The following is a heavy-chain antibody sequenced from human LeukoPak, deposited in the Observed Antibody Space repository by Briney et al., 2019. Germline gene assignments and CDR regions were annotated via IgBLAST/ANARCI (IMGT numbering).Heavy chain of an antibody. J-gene: IGHJ4*02. CDR3: AKEPGIEIRFTFDY. CDR1: GFTFSSYA. V-gene: IGHV3-23*01. Sequence: GGSLRLSCAASGFTFSSYAVTWVRQAPGKGLEWVSGISGRGGSTYYADSVKGRFTISRDNSKNTLYLQMNSLRAEDTAIYYCAKEPGIEIRFTFDYWGQGTLVTVSS. CDR2: ISGRGGST. D-gene: IGHD5-24*01.